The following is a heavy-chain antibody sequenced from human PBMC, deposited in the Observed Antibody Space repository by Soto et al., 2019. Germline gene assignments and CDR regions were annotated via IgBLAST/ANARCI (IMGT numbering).Heavy chain of an antibody. J-gene: IGHJ6*02. CDR2: IIPIFGTA. V-gene: IGHV1-69*13. D-gene: IGHD3-10*01. Sequence: AVKVSCKASGGTFSSYAISWVRQAPGQGLEWMGGIIPIFGTANYAQKFQGRVTITADESTSTAYMELSSLRSEDTAVYYCARDFPITMVLGVITYYYYGMDVWGQGTTVTVSS. CDR3: ARDFPITMVLGVITYYYYGMDV. CDR1: GGTFSSYA.